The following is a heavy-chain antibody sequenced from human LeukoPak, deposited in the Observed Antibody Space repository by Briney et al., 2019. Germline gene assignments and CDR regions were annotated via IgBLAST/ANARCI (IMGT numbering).Heavy chain of an antibody. CDR1: GGSISRDY. J-gene: IGHJ2*01. D-gene: IGHD6-13*01. V-gene: IGHV4-59*01. CDR2: MSYSGNT. CDR3: ARVYYSNSYDYWYFDL. Sequence: PSETLSLTCTVSGGSISRDYWSWIRQPPGKGLEWIGYMSYSGNTNYNPSLKSRVTISVDTSKNQFSLKLSSVTAADTAVYYCARVYYSNSYDYWYFDLWGRGTLVTVSS.